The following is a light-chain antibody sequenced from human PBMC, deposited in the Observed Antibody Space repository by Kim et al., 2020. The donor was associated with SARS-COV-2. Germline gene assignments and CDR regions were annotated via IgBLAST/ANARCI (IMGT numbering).Light chain of an antibody. J-gene: IGLJ3*02. V-gene: IGLV3-19*01. Sequence: ALGQTFRITCQGDSLIKYYASWYQQKPGQAPLLVIYGKNNRPSGIPDRFSGSSSGNTASLTITGAQAEDEADYYCNSRDSSGNHWVFGGGTQLTVL. CDR2: GKN. CDR3: NSRDSSGNHWV. CDR1: SLIKYY.